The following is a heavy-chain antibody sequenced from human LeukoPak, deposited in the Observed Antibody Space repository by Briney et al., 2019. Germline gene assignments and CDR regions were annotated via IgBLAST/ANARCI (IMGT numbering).Heavy chain of an antibody. CDR1: GFSFSSHW. CDR3: AKSHGDHTAMDHYWYFDL. D-gene: IGHD5-18*01. CDR2: IKSDGSTT. Sequence: PGGSLRLSCAASGFSFSSHWMHWVRQAPGKGLVWVSRIKSDGSTTSYADSVKGRFTISRDNAKNTLYLQMNSLRAEDTAVYYCAKSHGDHTAMDHYWYFDLWGRGTLVTVSS. J-gene: IGHJ2*01. V-gene: IGHV3-74*01.